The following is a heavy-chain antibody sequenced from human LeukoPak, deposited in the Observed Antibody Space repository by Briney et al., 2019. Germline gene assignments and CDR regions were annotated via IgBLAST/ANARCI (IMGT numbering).Heavy chain of an antibody. CDR3: ARDTNYYDSSGFVSDAFDI. D-gene: IGHD3-22*01. J-gene: IGHJ3*02. V-gene: IGHV4-31*03. CDR1: GGSISSGGYY. Sequence: SQTLSLTCTVSGGSISSGGYYWSWIRQHPGKGLEWIGYIYYSGSTYYNPSLKSRVTISVDTSKNQFSLKLSSVTAADTAVYYCARDTNYYDSSGFVSDAFDIWGQGTVVTVSS. CDR2: IYYSGST.